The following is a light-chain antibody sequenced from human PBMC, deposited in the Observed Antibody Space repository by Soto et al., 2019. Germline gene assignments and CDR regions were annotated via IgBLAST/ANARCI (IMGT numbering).Light chain of an antibody. CDR2: DAT. V-gene: IGKV3-20*01. CDR1: QSVPSNY. J-gene: IGKJ4*01. Sequence: EIVLTQSPGTLSLSPGERATLSCRASQSVPSNYLAWYQQKPGQAPRCLIYDATTKGTGSPDRFSGSGSETDFTLTISSLGPEDCAVYYCHQYASSPLPLGGGTKADIK. CDR3: HQYASSPLP.